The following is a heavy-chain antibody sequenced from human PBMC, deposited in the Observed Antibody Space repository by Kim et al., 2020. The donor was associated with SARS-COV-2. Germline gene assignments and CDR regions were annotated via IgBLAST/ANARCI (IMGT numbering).Heavy chain of an antibody. J-gene: IGHJ6*02. CDR2: GSNK. CDR3: ARDRVGMDV. D-gene: IGHD3-10*01. Sequence: GSNKYYARPVKGQFAISRDNSRNTPYLQMNGLRAEDTAVYYCARDRVGMDVWGQGTTVTVSS. V-gene: IGHV3-33*01.